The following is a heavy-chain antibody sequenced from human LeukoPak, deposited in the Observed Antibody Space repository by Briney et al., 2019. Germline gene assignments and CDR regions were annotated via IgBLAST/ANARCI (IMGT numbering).Heavy chain of an antibody. J-gene: IGHJ4*02. Sequence: PGGPLRLSCAASGFTFSSYCMHWVRQAPGKGLVWVSRINSDGSSTRYADSVKGRFTISRDNTKNTLYLQMNSLRVEDTAVYYCKEVDYWGQGTLVTVSS. CDR3: KEVDY. CDR1: GFTFSSYC. CDR2: INSDGSST. V-gene: IGHV3-74*01.